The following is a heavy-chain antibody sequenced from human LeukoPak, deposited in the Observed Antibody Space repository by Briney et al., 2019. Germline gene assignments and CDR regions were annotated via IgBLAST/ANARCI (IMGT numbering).Heavy chain of an antibody. Sequence: SETLSLTCTVSGGSISSGGYYWSWIRQHPGKGLEWIGEINHSGSTNYNPSLKSRVTISVDTSKNQFSLKLSSVTAADTAVYYCARARWGDYHDMNYFDYWGQGTLVTVSS. CDR1: GGSISSGGYY. V-gene: IGHV4-39*07. CDR3: ARARWGDYHDMNYFDY. D-gene: IGHD4-17*01. J-gene: IGHJ4*02. CDR2: INHSGST.